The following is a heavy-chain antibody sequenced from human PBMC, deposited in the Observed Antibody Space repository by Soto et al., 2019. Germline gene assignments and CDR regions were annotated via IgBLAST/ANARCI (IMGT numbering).Heavy chain of an antibody. D-gene: IGHD3-9*01. V-gene: IGHV3-7*03. CDR1: GFIFRNDY. Sequence: GVLRLSCVASGFIFRNDYLRWVRQAPGQGLEWVAKANKDGSEAYYVGSLEGRFTISRDNAKNLLFLEMKSLRVDDTAVYYCARDVWFSLDSWGRGTLVTAAS. CDR2: ANKDGSEA. J-gene: IGHJ4*02. CDR3: ARDVWFSLDS.